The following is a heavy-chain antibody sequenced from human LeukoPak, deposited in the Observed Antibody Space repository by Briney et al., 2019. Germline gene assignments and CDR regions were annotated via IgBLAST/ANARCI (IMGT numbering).Heavy chain of an antibody. J-gene: IGHJ4*02. Sequence: GESLKISCKASGYSFTNYWIGWVRQMPGRGLEWMAIIYPGDSDTRYSPSFQGQVTISADKSISTAYLQWSSLKASDTAMYYCARPYCSGGSCYSPYYFDYWGQGTLVTVSS. V-gene: IGHV5-51*01. CDR1: GYSFTNYW. D-gene: IGHD2-15*01. CDR2: IYPGDSDT. CDR3: ARPYCSGGSCYSPYYFDY.